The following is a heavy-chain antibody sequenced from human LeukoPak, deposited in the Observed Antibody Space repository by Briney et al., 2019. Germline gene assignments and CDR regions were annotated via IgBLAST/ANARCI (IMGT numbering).Heavy chain of an antibody. CDR1: GDSVSSDSAT. Sequence: SQTLSLTCAISGDSVSSDSATWNWIRQSPSRGLEWLGRTYYRSKWYNDYTVSVRSRTTVNPDTSKNQLSLQLNSVTPEDTAVYYCARVLTAAGTFDPWGQGILVTVSS. CDR3: ARVLTAAGTFDP. D-gene: IGHD6-13*01. J-gene: IGHJ5*02. CDR2: TYYRSKWYN. V-gene: IGHV6-1*01.